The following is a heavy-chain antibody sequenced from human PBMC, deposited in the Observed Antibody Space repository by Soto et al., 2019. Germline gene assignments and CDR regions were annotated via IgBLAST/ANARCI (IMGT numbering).Heavy chain of an antibody. Sequence: GASVKVSCKASGYTFTSYDINWVRQATGQGLEWMGWMNPNSGNTGYAQKFQGRVTMTRNTSISTAYMELSSLRSEDTAAYYCARMASSGWNYYYYYGMDVWGQGTTVTVSS. V-gene: IGHV1-8*01. D-gene: IGHD6-19*01. CDR3: ARMASSGWNYYYYYGMDV. CDR2: MNPNSGNT. CDR1: GYTFTSYD. J-gene: IGHJ6*02.